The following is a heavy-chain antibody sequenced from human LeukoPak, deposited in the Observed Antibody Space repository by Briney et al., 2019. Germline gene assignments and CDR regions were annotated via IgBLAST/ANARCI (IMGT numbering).Heavy chain of an antibody. J-gene: IGHJ4*02. CDR1: GFTFSDYY. V-gene: IGHV3-11*04. Sequence: GGSLILSCAASGFTFSDYYMSWIRQAPGKGLEWVSYISSSGSTTYYADSVKGRFTISRDNAKNSLYLQMNSLRAEDTAVYYCARGPPRYCSSTSCFWNFDYWGQGTLVTVSS. CDR3: ARGPPRYCSSTSCFWNFDY. D-gene: IGHD2-2*01. CDR2: ISSSGSTT.